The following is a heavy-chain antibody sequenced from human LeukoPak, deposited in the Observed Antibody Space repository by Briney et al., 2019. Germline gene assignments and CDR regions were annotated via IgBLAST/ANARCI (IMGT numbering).Heavy chain of an antibody. CDR3: ARSSSRGNYQSYYFDF. Sequence: RESGPALVKPTQTLTLTCTFSGFSLSTSRMSVSWIRQSPGKALEWLARIDWDDDKFYSPSLKTRLTISKDTSKNQVVLRMASMDPVDTATYFCARSSSRGNYQSYYFDFWGQGTLVAVSS. CDR2: IDWDDDK. D-gene: IGHD3-22*01. J-gene: IGHJ4*02. CDR1: GFSLSTSRMS. V-gene: IGHV2-70*17.